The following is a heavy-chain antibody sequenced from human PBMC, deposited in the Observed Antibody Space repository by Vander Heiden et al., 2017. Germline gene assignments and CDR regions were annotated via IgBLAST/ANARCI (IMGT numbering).Heavy chain of an antibody. CDR1: GFTFDDYA. J-gene: IGHJ6*02. D-gene: IGHD1-26*01. CDR3: AKGVSGSYYYYYGMDV. Sequence: EVQLVESGGGLVQPGRSLRLSCAASGFTFDDYAMHWVRQAPGKGLEWVSGISWNSGSIGYADSVKGRFTISRDNAKNSLYLQMNSLRAEDTALYYCAKGVSGSYYYYYGMDVWGQGTTVTVS. V-gene: IGHV3-9*01. CDR2: ISWNSGSI.